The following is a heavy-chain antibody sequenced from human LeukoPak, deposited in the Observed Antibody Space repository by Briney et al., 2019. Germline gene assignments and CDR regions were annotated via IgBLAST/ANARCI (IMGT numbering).Heavy chain of an antibody. CDR2: ISSSGSTI. V-gene: IGHV3-48*03. Sequence: GGSMSPAWLAAALSARKLEVGCDRQAPGKGLEWVSYISSSGSTIYYADSVKGRFTISRDNAKNSLYLELNSLRAQDTGVYYCARDRDFHSGSYYFDYWGQGALVTVSS. CDR3: ARDRDFHSGSYYFDY. CDR1: AALSARK. J-gene: IGHJ4*02. D-gene: IGHD1-26*01.